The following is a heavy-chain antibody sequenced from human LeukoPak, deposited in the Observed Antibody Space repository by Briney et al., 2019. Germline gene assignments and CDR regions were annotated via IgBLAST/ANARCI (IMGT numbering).Heavy chain of an antibody. CDR2: ISGSGGST. D-gene: IGHD5-18*01. V-gene: IGHV3-23*01. CDR1: GFTFSSYA. CDR3: AKDRGYSYGYETDYYYYVMDV. Sequence: PGGSLRLSCAASGFTFSSYAMSWVRQAPGKGLEWVSAISGSGGSTYYADSVKGRFTISRDNSKNTLYLQMNSLRAEDTAVYYCAKDRGYSYGYETDYYYYVMDVWGQGPPVTVSS. J-gene: IGHJ6*02.